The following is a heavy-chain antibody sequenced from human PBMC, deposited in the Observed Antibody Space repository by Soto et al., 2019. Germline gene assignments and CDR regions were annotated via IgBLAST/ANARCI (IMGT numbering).Heavy chain of an antibody. CDR3: VSWVSQHFDY. D-gene: IGHD2-8*01. CDR2: ISSDGANK. J-gene: IGHJ4*02. CDR1: GFTFNSRSSHG. Sequence: GGSLRLSCAASGFTFNSRSSHGMSWVRQAPGKGPEWVSTISSDGANKHYAESVKGRFTISKDTSRNTVDLHMNSLGAEDTAMYFCVSWVSQHFDYWGQGILVTVSS. V-gene: IGHV3-23*01.